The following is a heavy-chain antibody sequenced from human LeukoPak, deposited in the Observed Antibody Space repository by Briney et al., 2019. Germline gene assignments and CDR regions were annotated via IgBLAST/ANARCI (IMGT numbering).Heavy chain of an antibody. CDR2: ISGSGGST. Sequence: GGSLRLSCAASGFTFSSYAMSSVRQAPGRGLEWVSAISGSGGSTYYADSVKGRFTISRDNSKNTLYLQMNSLRAEDTAVYYCAKEGDTTVTSLGDYWGQGTLVTVSS. J-gene: IGHJ4*02. D-gene: IGHD4-17*01. CDR1: GFTFSSYA. V-gene: IGHV3-23*01. CDR3: AKEGDTTVTSLGDY.